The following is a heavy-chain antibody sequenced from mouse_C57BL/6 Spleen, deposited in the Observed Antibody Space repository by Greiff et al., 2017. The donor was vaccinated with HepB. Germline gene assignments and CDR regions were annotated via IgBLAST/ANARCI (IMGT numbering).Heavy chain of an antibody. CDR1: GFTFSSYG. CDR2: ISSGGSYT. Sequence: EVKVVESGGDLVKPGGSLKLSCAASGFTFSSYGMSWVRQTPDKRLEWVATISSGGSYTYYPDSVKGRFTISRDNAKNTLYLQMSSLKSEDTAMYYCARRAYFGNFDYWGQGTTLTVSS. D-gene: IGHD3-1*01. V-gene: IGHV5-6*02. CDR3: ARRAYFGNFDY. J-gene: IGHJ2*01.